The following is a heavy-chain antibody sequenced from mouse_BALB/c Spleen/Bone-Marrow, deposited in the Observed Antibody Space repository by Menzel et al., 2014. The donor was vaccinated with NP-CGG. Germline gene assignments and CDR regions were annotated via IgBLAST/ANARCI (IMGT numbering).Heavy chain of an antibody. J-gene: IGHJ3*01. V-gene: IGHV1-67*01. Sequence: VKLMESGPELVRPGVSVKISCKGSGYTFTDYAMHWVKQSHAKSLEWIGVISTYSGNTNYNQKFKGKATMTVDKSSSTVYMELAGLTSEDSAIYYCARGIYYDSTWFAYWGQGTLVTVSA. CDR3: ARGIYYDSTWFAY. CDR2: ISTYSGNT. CDR1: GYTFTDYA. D-gene: IGHD2-4*01.